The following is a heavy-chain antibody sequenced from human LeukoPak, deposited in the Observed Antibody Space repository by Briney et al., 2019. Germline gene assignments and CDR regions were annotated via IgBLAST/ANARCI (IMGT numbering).Heavy chain of an antibody. J-gene: IGHJ4*02. CDR2: MNPNSGNT. D-gene: IGHD3-9*01. CDR1: GYTFTSYD. V-gene: IGHV1-8*01. Sequence: ASVKVSCKASGYTFTSYDINWVRQATGQGLEWMGWMNPNSGNTGYAQKFQGRVTMTRNTSINTAYMELSSLRSEDTAVYYCASRGRYFDWLLNYWGQGTLVTVSS. CDR3: ASRGRYFDWLLNY.